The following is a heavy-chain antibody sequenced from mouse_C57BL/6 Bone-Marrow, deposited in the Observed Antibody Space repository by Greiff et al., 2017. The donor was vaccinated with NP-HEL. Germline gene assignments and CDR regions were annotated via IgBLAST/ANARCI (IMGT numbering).Heavy chain of an antibody. V-gene: IGHV5-9*01. CDR1: GFTFSSYT. J-gene: IGHJ3*01. Sequence: EVHLVESGGGLVKPGGSLKLSCAASGFTFSSYTMSWVRQTPEKRLEWVATISGGGGNTYYPDNLKGRFTFPIDNSKNTLYLQISSLRSEDPALYYCARVGGLRRRAWFTYWDRGNLVTVSA. CDR3: ARVGGLRRRAWFTY. CDR2: ISGGGGNT. D-gene: IGHD2-4*01.